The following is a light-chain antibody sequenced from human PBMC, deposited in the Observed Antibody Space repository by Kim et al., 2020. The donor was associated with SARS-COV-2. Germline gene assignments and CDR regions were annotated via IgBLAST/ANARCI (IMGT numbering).Light chain of an antibody. Sequence: SAAIGDRVTINCRASQGISNYLAWYQQKAGKPPKLLISAASTLQSGVPSRFSGSGSGTDFTLTISSLQPEDVATYYCQNYNTAPRSFGQGTKLEI. CDR3: QNYNTAPRS. V-gene: IGKV1-27*01. J-gene: IGKJ2*03. CDR1: QGISNY. CDR2: AAS.